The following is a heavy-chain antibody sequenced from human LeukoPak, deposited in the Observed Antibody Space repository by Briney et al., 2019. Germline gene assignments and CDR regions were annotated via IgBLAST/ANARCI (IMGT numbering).Heavy chain of an antibody. J-gene: IGHJ3*02. Sequence: GASVKVSCKASGGTFSSYAISWVRQAPGQGLEWMGRMIPILGIANYAQKFQGRVTITADKSTSTAYMELSSLRSEDTAVYYCARSGIGDYVGSVSAFDIWGQGTTVTVSS. CDR3: ARSGIGDYVGSVSAFDI. D-gene: IGHD4-17*01. CDR2: MIPILGIA. V-gene: IGHV1-69*04. CDR1: GGTFSSYA.